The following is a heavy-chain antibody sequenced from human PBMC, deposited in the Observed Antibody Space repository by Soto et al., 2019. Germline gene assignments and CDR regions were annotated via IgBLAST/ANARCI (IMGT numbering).Heavy chain of an antibody. J-gene: IGHJ4*02. CDR3: AGGIRVVQGFDY. CDR1: GDTFASYG. V-gene: IGHV1-18*01. D-gene: IGHD2-2*01. CDR2: ISVNSGNT. Sequence: QVQLVQSGAEVKKPGASVKVSCKASGDTFASYGISWVRQAPGQGLEWRGWISVNSGNTNYAQNFQGRVTMTTDTSATTVFMELRSLISDDTAVYYCAGGIRVVQGFDYWGQGTLVTVSS.